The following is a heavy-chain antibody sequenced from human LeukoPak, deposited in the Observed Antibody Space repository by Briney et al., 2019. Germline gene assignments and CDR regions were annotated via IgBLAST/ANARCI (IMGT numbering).Heavy chain of an antibody. Sequence: SVTVSCKASGGTFSSYAISWVRQAPGQGLEWMGGIIPIFGTANYAQKFQGRVTITADESTSTAYMELSSLRSEDTAVYYCASGILDGTDYDILTGYYTAPAGYWGQGTLVTVSS. J-gene: IGHJ4*02. CDR3: ASGILDGTDYDILTGYYTAPAGY. CDR2: IIPIFGTA. D-gene: IGHD3-9*01. V-gene: IGHV1-69*13. CDR1: GGTFSSYA.